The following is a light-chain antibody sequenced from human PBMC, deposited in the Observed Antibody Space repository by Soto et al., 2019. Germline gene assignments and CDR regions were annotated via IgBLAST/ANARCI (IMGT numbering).Light chain of an antibody. CDR1: QSLLHSNEYSY. J-gene: IGKJ2*01. V-gene: IGKV2-28*01. Sequence: DIVMTQSPLSLPVIPGEPASISCKSSQSLLHSNEYSYLDWYLQKPGQSPQVLMYLGSNRASGVPDRFSGSGSGTDFTLKISRVEAEDVGIYYCMQTLQTPYTFGQGTKVDIK. CDR3: MQTLQTPYT. CDR2: LGS.